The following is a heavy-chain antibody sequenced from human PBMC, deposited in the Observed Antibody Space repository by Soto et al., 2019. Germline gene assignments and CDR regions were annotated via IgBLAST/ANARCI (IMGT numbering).Heavy chain of an antibody. CDR2: IYYSGST. CDR3: ARNLYYDFWSGYFDY. D-gene: IGHD3-3*01. J-gene: IGHJ4*02. V-gene: IGHV4-59*01. Sequence: ASETLSLNCPVGGGSISRYSPSCYRQPPGKGLEWIGYIYYSGSTNYNPSLKSRVTISVDTSKNQFSLKLSSVTAADTAVYYCARNLYYDFWSGYFDYWGQGTLVSVSS. CDR1: GGSISRYS.